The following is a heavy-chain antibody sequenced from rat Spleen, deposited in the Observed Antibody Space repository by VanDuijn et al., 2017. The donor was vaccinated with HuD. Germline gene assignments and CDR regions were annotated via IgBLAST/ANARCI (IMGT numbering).Heavy chain of an antibody. CDR3: TRGVYYGYNAFVY. D-gene: IGHD1-9*01. V-gene: IGHV5-31*01. CDR1: GFTFSRYW. CDR2: ISNTGGTT. J-gene: IGHJ3*01. Sequence: EVQLVETGGGLVQPGRSLKLSCVASGFTFSRYWMTWIRQPPGKGLEWIASISNTGGTTNYPDSVKGRFTISRDNAKTTLYLQMNSLRSEDTATYYCTRGVYYGYNAFVYWGQGTLVTVSS.